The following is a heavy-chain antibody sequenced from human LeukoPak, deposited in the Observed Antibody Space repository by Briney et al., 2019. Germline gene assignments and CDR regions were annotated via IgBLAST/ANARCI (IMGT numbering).Heavy chain of an antibody. CDR1: GYSFTDYW. CDR3: ARHREPRGYPDDAFDM. D-gene: IGHD3-16*02. V-gene: IGHV5-51*01. CDR2: IYPGDSDP. Sequence: GESLKIFCSGSGYSFTDYWIGWGRQMPGKGLEWMGIIYPGDSDPRYSPSFQGQVTISADKSISTAYLQWSSLKASDTAMYYCARHREPRGYPDDAFDMWGQGTVVSVSS. J-gene: IGHJ3*02.